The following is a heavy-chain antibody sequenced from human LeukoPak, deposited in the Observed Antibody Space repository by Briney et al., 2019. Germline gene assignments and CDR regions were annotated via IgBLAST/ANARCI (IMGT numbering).Heavy chain of an antibody. Sequence: SETLSLTCTVSGDSISSGGYYWSWISQHPGKGLEWIGYIYYSGSTYYNPSLKSRVTISVDTSKNQFSLKLSSVTAADTAVYYCARAYYYDSSRFDYWGQGTLVTVSS. J-gene: IGHJ4*02. CDR2: IYYSGST. CDR1: GDSISSGGYY. CDR3: ARAYYYDSSRFDY. V-gene: IGHV4-31*03. D-gene: IGHD3-22*01.